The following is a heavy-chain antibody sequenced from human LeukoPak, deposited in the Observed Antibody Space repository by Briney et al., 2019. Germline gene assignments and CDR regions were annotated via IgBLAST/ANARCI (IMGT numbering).Heavy chain of an antibody. J-gene: IGHJ4*02. CDR2: IIPIFGTA. Sequence: SVKVSCKASGGTFSSYAISWVRQAPGQGLEWMGGIIPIFGTANYAQKFQGRVTITADESTSTAYMELSSLRSEDTAVYYCARGPKYCSGGSCYTGDYWGQGTLVTVSP. D-gene: IGHD2-15*01. CDR3: ARGPKYCSGGSCYTGDY. V-gene: IGHV1-69*13. CDR1: GGTFSSYA.